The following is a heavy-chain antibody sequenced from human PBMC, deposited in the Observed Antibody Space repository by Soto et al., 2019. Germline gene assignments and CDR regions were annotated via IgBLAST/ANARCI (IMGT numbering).Heavy chain of an antibody. V-gene: IGHV4-34*01. CDR3: ARRARGYSSYGPTYYYYYMDV. Sequence: SETLSLTCAVYGGSFSGYYWSWIRQPPGKGLEWIGEINHSGSTNYNPSLKSRVTISVDTSKNQFSLKLSSVTAADTAVYYCARRARGYSSYGPTYYYYYMDVWGKGTTVTVSS. D-gene: IGHD5-12*01. CDR1: GGSFSGYY. CDR2: INHSGST. J-gene: IGHJ6*03.